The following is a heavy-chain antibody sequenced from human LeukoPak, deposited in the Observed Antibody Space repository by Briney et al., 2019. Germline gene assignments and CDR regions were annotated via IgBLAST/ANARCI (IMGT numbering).Heavy chain of an antibody. CDR1: GGSFSGYY. D-gene: IGHD3-9*01. V-gene: IGHV4-34*01. Sequence: SETLSLTCAVYGGSFSGYYWSWIRQPPGKGLEWIGEINHSGSTNYNPSLKSRVTISVDTSKNQFSLKLSSVTAADTAVYYCAGPYYDILTGYEGWFDPWGQGTLVTVSS. J-gene: IGHJ5*02. CDR3: AGPYYDILTGYEGWFDP. CDR2: INHSGST.